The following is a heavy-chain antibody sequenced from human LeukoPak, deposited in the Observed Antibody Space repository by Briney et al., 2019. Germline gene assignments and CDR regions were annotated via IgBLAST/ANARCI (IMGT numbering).Heavy chain of an antibody. CDR1: GFTFCSYW. Sequence: GGSLRLSCAASGFTFCSYWMHWVRQAPGKGLVWVSRINSDGSSTSYADSVKGRFTISRDNAKNTLYLQMNSLRAEDTAVYYCARAHPRYYYYYMDVWGKGTTVTVSS. CDR3: ARAHPRYYYYYMDV. V-gene: IGHV3-74*01. CDR2: INSDGSST. J-gene: IGHJ6*03.